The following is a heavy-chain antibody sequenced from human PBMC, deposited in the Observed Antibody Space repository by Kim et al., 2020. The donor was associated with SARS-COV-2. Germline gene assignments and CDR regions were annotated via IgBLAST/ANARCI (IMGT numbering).Heavy chain of an antibody. V-gene: IGHV3-30*03. CDR2: ISYEGSKT. Sequence: GGSLRLSCAASGFTFNNYGLQWVRQAPGKGLEWVALISYEGSKTYYAHSVKGRFTVSKDNAQETLYLHMSSLRPEDTAVYYCARGSGWAFDYWGQGTLVTVAS. CDR3: ARGSGWAFDY. J-gene: IGHJ4*02. CDR1: GFTFNNYG. D-gene: IGHD6-19*01.